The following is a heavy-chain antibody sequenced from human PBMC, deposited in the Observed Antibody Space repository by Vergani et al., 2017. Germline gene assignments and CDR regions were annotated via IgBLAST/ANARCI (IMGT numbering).Heavy chain of an antibody. J-gene: IGHJ4*02. D-gene: IGHD4-23*01. CDR3: ARATVVTLDY. CDR1: GGSISSYY. Sequence: QVQLQESGPGLVKPSETLSLTCTVSGGSISSYYWSWIRQPPGKGLEWIGYIYYSGSTNYNPSLKSRVTISVDTSKNQFSLKLSSVTAADTAVYYYARATVVTLDYWGQGTLVTVSS. CDR2: IYYSGST. V-gene: IGHV4-59*01.